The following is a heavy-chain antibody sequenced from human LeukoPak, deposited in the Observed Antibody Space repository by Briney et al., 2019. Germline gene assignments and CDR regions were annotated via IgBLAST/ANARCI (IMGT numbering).Heavy chain of an antibody. V-gene: IGHV1-2*02. Sequence: ASVKVSCKASGYTFTGYYMHWARQAPGQGLEWMGWINPNSGGTNYAQEFQGRVTMTRDTSISTAYMELSRLRSDDTAVYYCAGVLLSLGTFDYWGQGTLVTVSS. CDR3: AGVLLSLGTFDY. D-gene: IGHD1-26*01. CDR1: GYTFTGYY. CDR2: INPNSGGT. J-gene: IGHJ4*02.